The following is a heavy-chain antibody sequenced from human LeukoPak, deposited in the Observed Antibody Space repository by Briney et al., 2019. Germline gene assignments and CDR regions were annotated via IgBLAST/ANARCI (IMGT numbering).Heavy chain of an antibody. CDR1: GFTFSRDW. D-gene: IGHD6-13*01. V-gene: IGHV3-7*01. CDR3: ARIYSSPSDAFDI. CDR2: IKEDGREK. J-gene: IGHJ3*02. Sequence: GGSLRLSCAASGFTFSRDWMAWIRQAPGKGLEWVANIKEDGREKYYVESVRGRFIISRDNAKNSLYLQMNSLRAEDTAVYYCARIYSSPSDAFDIWGQGTMVTVSS.